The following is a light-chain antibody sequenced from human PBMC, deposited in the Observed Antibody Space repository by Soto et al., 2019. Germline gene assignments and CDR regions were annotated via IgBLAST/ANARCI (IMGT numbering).Light chain of an antibody. CDR2: DAS. Sequence: VLTQSPGTLSLSPGERATLSCRASQSVSSSYLAWYQQKTGQAPRLLIYDASIRATGIPDRFSGSGYGTDFTLTISRLEAEDFAVYYCQQYGHSRTFGQGTRLEIK. V-gene: IGKV3-20*01. CDR1: QSVSSSY. CDR3: QQYGHSRT. J-gene: IGKJ5*01.